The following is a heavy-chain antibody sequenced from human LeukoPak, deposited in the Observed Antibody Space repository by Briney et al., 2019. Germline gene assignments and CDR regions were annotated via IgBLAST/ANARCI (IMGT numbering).Heavy chain of an antibody. CDR1: GFTFSSYA. V-gene: IGHV3-21*01. CDR3: ARDYYDSSGYYDY. CDR2: ISSSSSYI. J-gene: IGHJ4*02. D-gene: IGHD3-22*01. Sequence: GRSLRLSCAASGFTFSSYAMHWVRQAPGKGLEWVSSISSSSSYIYYADSVKGRFTISRDNSKNSLYLQMNSLRAEDTAVYYCARDYYDSSGYYDYWGQGTLVTVSS.